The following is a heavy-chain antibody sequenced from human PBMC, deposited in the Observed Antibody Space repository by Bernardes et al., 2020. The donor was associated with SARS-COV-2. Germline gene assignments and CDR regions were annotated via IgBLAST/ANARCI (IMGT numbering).Heavy chain of an antibody. CDR1: GFTFSTYS. D-gene: IGHD2-2*01. Sequence: GSLRLSCAVSGFTFSTYSMNWVRQAPGKGLEWVSYIHSSTATIYYADSVKGRFTISRDNAKNSLYLQMNRLRDEDTAVYYCARDVVDCSSTSRGYGMDVWSKGTTVTVTS. CDR3: ARDVVDCSSTSRGYGMDV. J-gene: IGHJ6*04. V-gene: IGHV3-48*02. CDR2: IHSSTATI.